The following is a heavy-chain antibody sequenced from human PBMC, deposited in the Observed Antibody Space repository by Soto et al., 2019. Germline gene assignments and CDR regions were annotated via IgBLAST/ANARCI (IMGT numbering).Heavy chain of an antibody. J-gene: IGHJ5*02. CDR2: MNPSTGNS. V-gene: IGHV1-8*01. Sequence: GASVKVSCKASGYTFTSYDIYWVRQATGQGLEWMGWMNPSTGNSGYAQKFQGRVTMTSDTSISTAHMELSSLRSEDTAVYYYARDFPYRTSCLDPWGQGTLVTVSS. CDR1: GYTFTSYD. CDR3: ARDFPYRTSCLDP. D-gene: IGHD2-2*01.